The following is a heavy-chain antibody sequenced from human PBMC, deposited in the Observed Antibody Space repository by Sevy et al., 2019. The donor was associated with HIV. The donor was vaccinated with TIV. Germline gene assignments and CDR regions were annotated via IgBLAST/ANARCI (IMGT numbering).Heavy chain of an antibody. V-gene: IGHV3-7*01. CDR1: GFTCNTYW. CDR2: INLDGSEK. J-gene: IGHJ4*02. CDR3: ARNNAGGNPWVH. D-gene: IGHD1-1*01. Sequence: GGSLRLSCAASGFTCNTYWMSWVRQSPEKGLEWVANINLDGSEKFYGDSVKGRFTVSRDNTKNLLFLQMNSLRGEDTAMYFCARNNAGGNPWVHWGQGTLVTVSS.